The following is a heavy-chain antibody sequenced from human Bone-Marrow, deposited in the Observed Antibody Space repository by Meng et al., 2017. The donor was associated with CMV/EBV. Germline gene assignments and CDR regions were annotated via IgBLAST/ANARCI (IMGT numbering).Heavy chain of an antibody. V-gene: IGHV3-23*01. Sequence: GESLKISCAASKFTFISYAMSWVRQAPGKGLEWVSAITASGGTTYYADSVKGRFTISRDNSKNTLYLQMNSLRAEDTAVYYCAKGTTYYYDSSGHPDAFEIWGQGTRVT. J-gene: IGHJ3*02. D-gene: IGHD3-22*01. CDR2: ITASGGTT. CDR1: KFTFISYA. CDR3: AKGTTYYYDSSGHPDAFEI.